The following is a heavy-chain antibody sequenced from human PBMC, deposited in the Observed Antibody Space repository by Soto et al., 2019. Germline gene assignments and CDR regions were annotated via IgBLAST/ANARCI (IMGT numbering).Heavy chain of an antibody. CDR3: ARVRGSFSPRAFDI. Sequence: SVKVSCKASGGTFSSYAISWVRQAPGQGLEWMGGIIPIFGTANYAQKFQGRVTITADESTSTAYMELSSLRSEDTAVYYCARVRGSFSPRAFDIWGQGTMVTVSS. CDR1: GGTFSSYA. V-gene: IGHV1-69*13. J-gene: IGHJ3*02. CDR2: IIPIFGTA. D-gene: IGHD1-26*01.